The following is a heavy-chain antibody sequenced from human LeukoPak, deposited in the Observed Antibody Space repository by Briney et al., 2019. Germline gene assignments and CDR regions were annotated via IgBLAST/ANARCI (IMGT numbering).Heavy chain of an antibody. D-gene: IGHD3-22*01. CDR1: GFTFSTYI. Sequence: GGSLRLSCAASGFTFSTYIMHWFRQAPGKGLEWVSSITYGSKHIYYADSLRGRFTTSRDNAKNSLYLQINSLRVEDTADYYCARGNYYGSSGYYYVHYWGQGTLVTSSS. J-gene: IGHJ4*02. CDR2: ITYGSKHI. CDR3: ARGNYYGSSGYYYVHY. V-gene: IGHV3-21*04.